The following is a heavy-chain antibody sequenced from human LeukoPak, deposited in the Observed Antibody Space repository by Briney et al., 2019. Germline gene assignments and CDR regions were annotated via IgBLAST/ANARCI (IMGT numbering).Heavy chain of an antibody. CDR2: IYSGGAT. CDR1: GFTVSSYY. CDR3: ARAPDSSGYYYISDY. D-gene: IGHD3-22*01. J-gene: IGHJ4*02. Sequence: GGSLRLSCVASGFTVSSYYMSWVRQAPGKGLEWISVIYSGGATYYADSVKGRFTISRDNSKKTLYLQMNSLRAEDTAVYYCARAPDSSGYYYISDYWGQGTLVTVSS. V-gene: IGHV3-53*01.